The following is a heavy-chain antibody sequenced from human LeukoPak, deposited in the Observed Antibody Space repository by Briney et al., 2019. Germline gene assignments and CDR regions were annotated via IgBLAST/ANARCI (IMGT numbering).Heavy chain of an antibody. CDR2: ISSSSSYI. D-gene: IGHD3-22*01. CDR1: GFTFSSYS. J-gene: IGHJ4*02. Sequence: PGGSLRLSCAASGFTFSSYSMNWVRQAPGKGLEWVSSISSSSSYIYYADSVKGRFTISRDNAKNSLYLQMNSLRAEDTAVYYCARDHRDYYDSSGKGPKYFDYWGQGTLVTVSS. V-gene: IGHV3-21*01. CDR3: ARDHRDYYDSSGKGPKYFDY.